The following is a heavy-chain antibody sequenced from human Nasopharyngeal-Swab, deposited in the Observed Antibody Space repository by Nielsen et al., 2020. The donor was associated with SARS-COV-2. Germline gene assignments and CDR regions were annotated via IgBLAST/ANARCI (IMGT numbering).Heavy chain of an antibody. CDR2: TYYRSKWYN. CDR3: ATIWFGDSGGWFDP. J-gene: IGHJ5*02. CDR1: GDSASSNSAA. V-gene: IGHV6-1*01. Sequence: SQTLSLTCAISGDSASSNSAAWNWIRQSPSRGLEWLGRTYYRSKWYNDYAVSVKSRITINPDTSKNQFSLQLNSVTPEDTAVYYCATIWFGDSGGWFDPWGQGTLVTVSS. D-gene: IGHD3-10*01.